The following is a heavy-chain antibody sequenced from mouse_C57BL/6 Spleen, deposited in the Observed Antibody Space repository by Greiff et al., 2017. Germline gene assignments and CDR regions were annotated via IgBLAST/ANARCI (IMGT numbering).Heavy chain of an antibody. CDR2: INPNNGGT. Sequence: EVQLVESGPELVKPGASVKISCKASGYTFTDYYMNWVKQSHGKSLEWIGDINPNNGGTSYNQKFKGKATLTVDKSSSTAYMELRSLTSEDSSFYYCARSGYDGYYGFAYWGQGTLVTVSA. CDR1: GYTFTDYY. CDR3: ARSGYDGYYGFAY. D-gene: IGHD2-3*01. V-gene: IGHV1-26*01. J-gene: IGHJ3*01.